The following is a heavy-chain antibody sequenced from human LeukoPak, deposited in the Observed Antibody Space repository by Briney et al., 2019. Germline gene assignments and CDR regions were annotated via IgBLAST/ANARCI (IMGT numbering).Heavy chain of an antibody. Sequence: PSETLSLTCTVSGGSICSSSYYWGWIRQPPGKGLEWIGSIYYSGSTYYNPSLKSRVTISVDTSKNQFSLKLSSVTAADTAVYYCARAVGRGDYGIYYWGQGTLVTVSS. CDR2: IYYSGST. D-gene: IGHD4-17*01. CDR1: GGSICSSSYY. V-gene: IGHV4-39*07. CDR3: ARAVGRGDYGIYY. J-gene: IGHJ4*02.